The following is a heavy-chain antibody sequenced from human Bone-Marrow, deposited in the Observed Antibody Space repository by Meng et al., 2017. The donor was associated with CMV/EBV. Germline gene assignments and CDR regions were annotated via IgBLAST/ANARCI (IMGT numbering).Heavy chain of an antibody. Sequence: GESLKISCAASGFTFSSYWMSWVRQAPGKGLEWVANIKQDGSEKYYVDSVKGRFTISRDNAKNSLYLQMNSLRAEDTAIYFCTRDSYSNDYYYGMDVWGQGTTVTVSS. CDR2: IKQDGSEK. J-gene: IGHJ6*02. CDR1: GFTFSSYW. CDR3: TRDSYSNDYYYGMDV. D-gene: IGHD4-11*01. V-gene: IGHV3-7*01.